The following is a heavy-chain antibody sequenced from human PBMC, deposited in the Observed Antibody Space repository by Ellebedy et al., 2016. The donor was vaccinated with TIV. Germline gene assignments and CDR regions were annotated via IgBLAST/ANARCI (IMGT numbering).Heavy chain of an antibody. Sequence: GESLKISCASSGFTFSTYAMHWVRQAPGKGLEWVAVISSDGADKYYADSVKGRFTVSRDDSRDTLYLQMNSLRVEDRAMYYCARSAPYEYDPSGHHGLGSFDVWGQGSMVTVSS. CDR1: GFTFSTYA. D-gene: IGHD3-22*01. CDR3: ARSAPYEYDPSGHHGLGSFDV. CDR2: ISSDGADK. J-gene: IGHJ3*01. V-gene: IGHV3-30-3*01.